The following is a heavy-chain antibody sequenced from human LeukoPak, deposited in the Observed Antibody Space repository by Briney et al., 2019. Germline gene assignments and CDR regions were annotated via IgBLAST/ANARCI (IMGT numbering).Heavy chain of an antibody. D-gene: IGHD1-20*01. J-gene: IGHJ5*02. Sequence: PSETLSLTCTVSGGSVSSYYWSWIRQPPGKGLEWIGYIYYSGSTNYNPSLKSRVTISVDTSKNQFSLKLSSVTAADTAVYYCARDRSSITGTTGVDPWGQGTLVTVSS. V-gene: IGHV4-59*02. CDR1: GGSVSSYY. CDR2: IYYSGST. CDR3: ARDRSSITGTTGVDP.